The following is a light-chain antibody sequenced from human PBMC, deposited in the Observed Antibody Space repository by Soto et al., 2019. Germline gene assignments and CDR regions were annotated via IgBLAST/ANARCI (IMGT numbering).Light chain of an antibody. CDR1: SSDVGSYDY. CDR2: EVN. V-gene: IGLV2-8*01. CDR3: SSYACDIFWV. Sequence: QSALTQPPSASGSPGQSVTISCTGTSSDVGSYDYVSWYQQHPGKAPKLMISEVNKRPSGVPDRFSGSKSGNTASLTVSGLQAEDEADYFCSSYACDIFWVFGGGTKLTVL. J-gene: IGLJ3*02.